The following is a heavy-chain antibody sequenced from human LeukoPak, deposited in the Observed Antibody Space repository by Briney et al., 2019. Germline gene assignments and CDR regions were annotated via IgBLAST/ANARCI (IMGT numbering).Heavy chain of an antibody. Sequence: GGSLRLSCAASGFTFSSYAMSWVRQAPGKGLEWVSAISGSGGSTYYADSVKGRFTISRDNSKNTLYLQINSLRAEDAAVYYCAKDRSGSYLDFDYWGQGTLVTVSS. D-gene: IGHD1-26*01. CDR2: ISGSGGST. CDR1: GFTFSSYA. V-gene: IGHV3-23*01. J-gene: IGHJ4*02. CDR3: AKDRSGSYLDFDY.